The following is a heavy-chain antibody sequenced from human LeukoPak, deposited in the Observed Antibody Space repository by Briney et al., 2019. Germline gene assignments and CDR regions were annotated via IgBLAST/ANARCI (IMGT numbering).Heavy chain of an antibody. Sequence: PGGSLRLSCAASGFTFSSYAMRWVRQAPGKGLEWVSDISGSGGSTYYADSVKGRFTISRDNSKNTLYLQMNSLRAEDTAVYYCAKVGGSYWSPYFDYWGQGTLVTVSS. D-gene: IGHD1-26*01. CDR2: ISGSGGST. J-gene: IGHJ4*02. V-gene: IGHV3-23*01. CDR1: GFTFSSYA. CDR3: AKVGGSYWSPYFDY.